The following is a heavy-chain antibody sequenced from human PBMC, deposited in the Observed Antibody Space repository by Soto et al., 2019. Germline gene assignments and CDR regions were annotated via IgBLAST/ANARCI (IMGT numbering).Heavy chain of an antibody. D-gene: IGHD3-22*01. CDR1: GFTLSIYV. CDR3: ATAYYDSRGFQDR. J-gene: IGHJ5*02. CDR2: ISGSGDGR. V-gene: IGHV3-23*01. Sequence: EVQLLESGGPLVDPGGSLSLSCDTSGFTLSIYVMTWYLQGPGGGLEWVSRISGSGDGRSQGESVKGRLTISRDNSDKTLSRQMNSLRAEDTAKYVCATAYYDSRGFQDRWGQGTLVTVSS.